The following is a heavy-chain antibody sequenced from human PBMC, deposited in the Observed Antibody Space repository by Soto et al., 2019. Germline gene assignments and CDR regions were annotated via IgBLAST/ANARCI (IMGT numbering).Heavy chain of an antibody. CDR1: GFTFSSYG. D-gene: IGHD1-1*01. Sequence: GGSLRLSCAASGFTFSSYGMHWVRQAPGKGLEWVAVIWYDGSNKYYADSVKGRFTISRDNSKNTLYLQMNSLRAEDTAVYYCATSRNNWNDVSYFDYWGQGTLVTVSS. CDR3: ATSRNNWNDVSYFDY. V-gene: IGHV3-33*01. J-gene: IGHJ4*02. CDR2: IWYDGSNK.